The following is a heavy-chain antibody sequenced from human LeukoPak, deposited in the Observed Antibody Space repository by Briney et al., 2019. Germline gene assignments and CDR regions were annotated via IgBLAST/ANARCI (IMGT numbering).Heavy chain of an antibody. CDR3: ARESVLWFGAADY. Sequence: GRSLRLSCAASGFTFSSYGMHWVRQAPGKGLEWVANIKQDGSEKYYVDSVKGRFTISRDNAKNPLYLQMNSLRAEDTAVYYCARESVLWFGAADYWGQGTLVTVSS. D-gene: IGHD3-10*01. V-gene: IGHV3-7*03. J-gene: IGHJ4*02. CDR1: GFTFSSYG. CDR2: IKQDGSEK.